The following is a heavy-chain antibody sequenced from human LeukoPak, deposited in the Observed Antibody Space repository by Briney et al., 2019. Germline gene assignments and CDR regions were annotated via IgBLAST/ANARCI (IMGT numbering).Heavy chain of an antibody. CDR2: IYSGGST. D-gene: IGHD3-3*01. J-gene: IGHJ4*02. V-gene: IGHV3-66*02. CDR3: ARVIMDDFWSGYYDY. CDR1: GFTFSSYA. Sequence: GGSLRLSCAASGFTFSSYAMSWVRQAPGKGLEWVSVIYSGGSTYYADSVKGRFTISRDNSKNTLYLQMNSLRAEDTAVYYCARVIMDDFWSGYYDYWGQGTLVTVSS.